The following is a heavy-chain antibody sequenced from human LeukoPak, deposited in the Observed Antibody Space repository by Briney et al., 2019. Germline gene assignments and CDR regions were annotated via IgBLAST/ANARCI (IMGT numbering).Heavy chain of an antibody. J-gene: IGHJ4*02. CDR2: ISYDGSNE. CDR3: ARERRTNVAVERGVMAY. CDR1: GFTFNSYS. Sequence: GGSLRLSCAASGFTFNSYSMHWVRQAPGKGLEWVAMISYDGSNEYYADSVKGRFIISRDNSKNILHVQMKSLRDEDTDVYHCARERRTNVAVERGVMAYWGQGTLVIVSS. V-gene: IGHV3-30*04. D-gene: IGHD1-1*01.